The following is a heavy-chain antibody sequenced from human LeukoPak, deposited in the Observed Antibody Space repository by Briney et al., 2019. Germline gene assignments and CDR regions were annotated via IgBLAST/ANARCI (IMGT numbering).Heavy chain of an antibody. CDR2: ISSSSSYI. J-gene: IGHJ4*02. CDR3: ARSPLGHFYDILTGYYMYFDY. CDR1: GFTFSSYS. D-gene: IGHD3-9*01. Sequence: GGSLRLSCAASGFTFSSYSMNWVRPAPGKGLEWVSSISSSSSYIYYADSVKGRFTISRDNAKNSLYLQMNSLRAEDTAVYYCARSPLGHFYDILTGYYMYFDYWGQGTLVTVSS. V-gene: IGHV3-21*01.